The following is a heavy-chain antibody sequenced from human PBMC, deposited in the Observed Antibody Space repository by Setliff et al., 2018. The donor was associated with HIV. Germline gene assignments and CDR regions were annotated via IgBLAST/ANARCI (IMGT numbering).Heavy chain of an antibody. V-gene: IGHV4-34*01. CDR3: ARGISTNAYWHGAPYNWFDP. J-gene: IGHJ5*02. CDR1: GVSFTGHY. D-gene: IGHD3-16*01. CDR2: INHSGDT. Sequence: SETLSLTCAVYGVSFTGHYWSWIRQPPGKGLEWIGEINHSGDTNYNPSLKSRVSISLDTSKKQVSLKLNSVTAADTAIYYCARGISTNAYWHGAPYNWFDPWGQGSLVTVSS.